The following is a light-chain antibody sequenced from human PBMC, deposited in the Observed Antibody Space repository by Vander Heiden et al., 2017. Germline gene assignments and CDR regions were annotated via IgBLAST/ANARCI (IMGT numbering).Light chain of an antibody. V-gene: IGLV2-11*01. CDR3: CSYAGSYTWV. CDR1: SSDVGAYAY. CDR2: AVT. J-gene: IGLJ3*02. Sequence: QSALTQPRSVSGSPGQSVTISCSGTSSDVGAYAYVSWYQQHPGNAPKLLIYAVTKWPSGVPDRFSGSKSGDTATLTISGLLTEDEADYYCCSYAGSYTWVFGGGTKVTVL.